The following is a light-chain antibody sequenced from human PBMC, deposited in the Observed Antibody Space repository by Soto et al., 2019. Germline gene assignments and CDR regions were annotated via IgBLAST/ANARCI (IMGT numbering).Light chain of an antibody. CDR3: QLYHNWPPT. CDR2: GAS. Sequence: EILMTQSPATLSLAPEERATFSCRASQSVTSFLAWYQQKPNQPPRLLIYGASTRATGVPPRFSATGSGTEFTLTISSLQSEDLALYFCQLYHNWPPTFGQGTKVEIK. V-gene: IGKV3-15*01. CDR1: QSVTSF. J-gene: IGKJ1*01.